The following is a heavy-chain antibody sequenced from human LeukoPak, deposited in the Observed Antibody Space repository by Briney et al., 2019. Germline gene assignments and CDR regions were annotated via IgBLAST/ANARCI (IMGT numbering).Heavy chain of an antibody. CDR2: INHSGST. CDR1: GGSISSYY. V-gene: IGHV4-34*01. CDR3: ARVVPAAMGFGSDWFDP. J-gene: IGHJ5*02. Sequence: PSETLSLTCTVSGGSISSYYWSWIRQPPGKGLEWIGEINHSGSTNYNPSLKSRVTISVDTSKNQFSLKLSSVTAADTAVYYCARVVPAAMGFGSDWFDPWGQGTLVTVSS. D-gene: IGHD2-2*01.